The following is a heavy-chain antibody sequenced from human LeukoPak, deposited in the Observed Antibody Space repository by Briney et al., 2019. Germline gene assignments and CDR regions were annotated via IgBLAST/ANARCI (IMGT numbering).Heavy chain of an antibody. V-gene: IGHV1-18*01. CDR2: ISAYNGNT. J-gene: IGHJ4*02. D-gene: IGHD6-13*01. CDR3: ATDRIAAAGTDY. Sequence: ASVKVSCKASGYTFTSYGISWVRQAPGQGLEWMGWISAYNGNTNYAQKLQGRVTMTEDTSTDTAYMELSSLRSEDTAVYYCATDRIAAAGTDYWGQGTLVTVSS. CDR1: GYTFTSYG.